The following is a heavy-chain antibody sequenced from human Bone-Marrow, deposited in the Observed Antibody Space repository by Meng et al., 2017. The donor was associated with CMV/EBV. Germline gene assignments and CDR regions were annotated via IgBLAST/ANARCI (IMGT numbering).Heavy chain of an antibody. D-gene: IGHD3/OR15-3a*01. CDR2: VNPRNGGI. CDR1: GYTFTDYH. Sequence: ASVKVSCKASGYTFTDYHMHWVRQAPGQGPEWMGWVNPRNGGIKYAQRFLDRVTMTRDTSTATAHMELRSLRLDDTAVYYCAKSMNDFWTGYYPLFDQWGQGTLVTASS. CDR3: AKSMNDFWTGYYPLFDQ. J-gene: IGHJ4*02. V-gene: IGHV1-2*02.